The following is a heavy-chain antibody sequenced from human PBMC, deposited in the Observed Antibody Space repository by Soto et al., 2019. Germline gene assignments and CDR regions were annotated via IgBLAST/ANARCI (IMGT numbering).Heavy chain of an antibody. CDR3: VRDGLDYYDTERLYFDN. CDR2: ISSSAVYI. D-gene: IGHD3-22*01. Sequence: ESLLLSYAPSGFNSITCSLRRLRLATVKGLEWVASISSSAVYIDYADSVKGRFTISRDNANNSLYLQMNRLRAEDTATYYCVRDGLDYYDTERLYFDNWGQGTLVIVSS. CDR1: GFNSITCS. J-gene: IGHJ4*02. V-gene: IGHV3-21*01.